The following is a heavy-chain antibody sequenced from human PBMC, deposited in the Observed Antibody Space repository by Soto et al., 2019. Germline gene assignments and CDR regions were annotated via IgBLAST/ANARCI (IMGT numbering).Heavy chain of an antibody. Sequence: ASVKVSCKASGYTFTSCGISWVRQAPGQGLEWMGWISAYNGNTNYAQKLQGRVTMTTDTSTSTAYMELRSLRSDDTAVYYCARLRYFDWLTALRSGRFDYWGQGTLVTVSS. CDR1: GYTFTSCG. J-gene: IGHJ4*02. CDR3: ARLRYFDWLTALRSGRFDY. CDR2: ISAYNGNT. V-gene: IGHV1-18*01. D-gene: IGHD3-9*01.